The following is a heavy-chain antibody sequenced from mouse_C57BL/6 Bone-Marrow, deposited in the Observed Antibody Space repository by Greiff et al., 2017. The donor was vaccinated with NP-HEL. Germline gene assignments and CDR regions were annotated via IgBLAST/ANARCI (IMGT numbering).Heavy chain of an antibody. CDR2: IFPGSGST. J-gene: IGHJ2*01. CDR1: GYTFTDYY. V-gene: IGHV1-75*01. CDR3: ARKGNFDGYYDYFDY. D-gene: IGHD2-3*01. Sequence: VQLQQSGPELVKPGASVKISCKASGYTFTDYYINWVKQRPGQGLEWIGWIFPGSGSTYYNEKFKGKATLTVDKSSSTAYMLLSSLTSEDSAVYFCARKGNFDGYYDYFDYWGQGTTLTVSS.